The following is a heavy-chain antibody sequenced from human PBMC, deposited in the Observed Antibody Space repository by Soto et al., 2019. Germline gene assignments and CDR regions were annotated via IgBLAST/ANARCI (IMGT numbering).Heavy chain of an antibody. CDR2: IKQDGSEK. D-gene: IGHD4-17*01. V-gene: IGHV3-7*04. CDR1: GFTFSSYW. J-gene: IGHJ4*02. CDR3: ARGLASTTSPNS. Sequence: EVQLVESGGGLVQPGGSLRLSCAASGFTFSSYWMSWVRQAPGKGLEWVANIKQDGSEKYYVDSVKGRFTISRDNAKNHLYLKMNSLRAEEAAVYYCARGLASTTSPNSWGQGTRVTVSS.